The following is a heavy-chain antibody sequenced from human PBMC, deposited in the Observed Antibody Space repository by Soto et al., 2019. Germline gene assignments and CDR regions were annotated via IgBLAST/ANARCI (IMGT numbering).Heavy chain of an antibody. CDR1: GFTFSDHY. CDR3: ARPITGTPPADGGS. J-gene: IGHJ4*02. D-gene: IGHD1-7*01. V-gene: IGHV3-72*01. Sequence: EVQLVESGGDLVQPGGSLRLSCAVSGFTFSDHYMDWVRQAPGKGLEWVGRIRNIANSYTTDYAASVKGRFTISRDDSKNSLHLQITGLKPEDTAMYYCARPITGTPPADGGSWGQGTLVTVSS. CDR2: IRNIANSYTT.